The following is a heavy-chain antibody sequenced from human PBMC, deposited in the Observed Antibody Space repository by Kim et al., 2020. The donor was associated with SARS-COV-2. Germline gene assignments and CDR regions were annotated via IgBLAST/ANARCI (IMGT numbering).Heavy chain of an antibody. J-gene: IGHJ2*01. D-gene: IGHD3-16*01. CDR2: T. V-gene: IGHV3-23*01. Sequence: TYYADAVKGRFPISRDNSKNTQYLQMNSLRAEDTAVYYCAKGGLNWYFDLWGRGTLVTVSS. CDR3: AKGGLNWYFDL.